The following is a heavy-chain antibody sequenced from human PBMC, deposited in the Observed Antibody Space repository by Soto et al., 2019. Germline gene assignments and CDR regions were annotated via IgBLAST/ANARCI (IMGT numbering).Heavy chain of an antibody. CDR2: ISAYNGNT. D-gene: IGHD3-9*01. CDR1: GYTFTSYG. J-gene: IGHJ6*02. Sequence: QVQLVQSGAEVKKPGASVKVSCKASGYTFTSYGISWVRQAPGQGLEWMGWISAYNGNTNYAQKLQGRVTMTTDTSTSKADMEFRSLRSDDAAVYYCARLLIHPHAFDWLPRNSNYGMDVWGQGTTVTVSS. CDR3: ARLLIHPHAFDWLPRNSNYGMDV. V-gene: IGHV1-18*01.